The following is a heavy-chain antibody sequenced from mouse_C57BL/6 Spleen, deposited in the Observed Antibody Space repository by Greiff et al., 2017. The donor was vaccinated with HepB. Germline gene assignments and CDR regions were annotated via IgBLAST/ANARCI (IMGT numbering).Heavy chain of an antibody. Sequence: EVQLQQSGPELVKPGASVKISCKASGYSFTGYYMNWVKQSPEKGLEWIGEIMPSTGGTTYNQKFKAKATLTVDTSSSTAYMQLKSLTSEYSAVYYCARGGDIRGSSYGPVDYWGQGTTCTVSS. CDR1: GYSFTGYY. CDR2: IMPSTGGT. D-gene: IGHD1-1*01. CDR3: ARGGDIRGSSYGPVDY. J-gene: IGHJ2*01. V-gene: IGHV1-42*01.